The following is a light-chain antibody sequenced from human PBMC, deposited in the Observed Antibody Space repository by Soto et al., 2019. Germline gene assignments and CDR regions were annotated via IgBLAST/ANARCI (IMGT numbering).Light chain of an antibody. CDR3: QQCNSFPIT. CDR1: QNIDNW. Sequence: DIQMTQSPSSVSASVGDRVTITCRASQNIDNWLAWYQHKPGKAPHLLIYSASTLQSGVPSRFSGSGSGTDFTLTISSLQPEDFATYYCQQCNSFPITFGQGTHWRL. CDR2: SAS. V-gene: IGKV1-12*01. J-gene: IGKJ5*01.